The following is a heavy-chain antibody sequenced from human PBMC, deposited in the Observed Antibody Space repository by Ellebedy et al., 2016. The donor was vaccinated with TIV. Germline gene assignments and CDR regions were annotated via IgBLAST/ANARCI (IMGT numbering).Heavy chain of an antibody. D-gene: IGHD6-13*01. Sequence: ASVKVSXXASGYTFTSYDINWVRQATGQGLEWMGWINPNSGDTAFAQKFQGRVTMTRDTSISTVYMELSSLRSEDTAVYYCTRGRSRTWWGFWGQGTMVTVSS. CDR1: GYTFTSYD. CDR3: TRGRSRTWWGF. CDR2: INPNSGDT. J-gene: IGHJ4*02. V-gene: IGHV1-8*01.